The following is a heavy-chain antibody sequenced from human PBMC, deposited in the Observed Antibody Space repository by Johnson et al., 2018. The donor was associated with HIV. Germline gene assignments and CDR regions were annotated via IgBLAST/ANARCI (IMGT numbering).Heavy chain of an antibody. CDR2: ISYDGSDK. CDR3: ARSGYGSGSTHDAFDI. V-gene: IGHV3-30*14. D-gene: IGHD3-10*01. Sequence: QVQLVESGGGVVQPGRSLRLSCAASGFTFSSYGMHWVRQAPAKGLEWVAVISYDGSDKDYADSVKGRFTISRDNSKDTLYLEMNSLRAEDTAVYYCARSGYGSGSTHDAFDIWGQGTMVTVSS. J-gene: IGHJ3*02. CDR1: GFTFSSYG.